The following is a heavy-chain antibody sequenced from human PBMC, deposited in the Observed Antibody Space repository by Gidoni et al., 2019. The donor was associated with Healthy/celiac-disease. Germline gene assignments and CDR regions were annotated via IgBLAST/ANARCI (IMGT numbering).Heavy chain of an antibody. Sequence: VQLVESGGGVVQPGRSLRLSCAASGFTFSSYGMHWVRQAPGKGLEWVAVIWYDGSNKYYADSVKGRFTISRDNSKNTLYLQRNSLRAEDTAVYYCARDYGSGSYGAFDIWGQGTMVTVSS. J-gene: IGHJ3*02. V-gene: IGHV3-33*01. CDR3: ARDYGSGSYGAFDI. CDR2: IWYDGSNK. D-gene: IGHD3-10*01. CDR1: GFTFSSYG.